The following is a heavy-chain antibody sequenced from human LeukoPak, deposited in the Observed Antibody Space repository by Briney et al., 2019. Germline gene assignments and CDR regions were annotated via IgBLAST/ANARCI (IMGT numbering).Heavy chain of an antibody. CDR3: ARITMVRGVIIATHYYGVDV. CDR2: IYYSGST. CDR1: GGSVSNDAYY. V-gene: IGHV4-61*08. J-gene: IGHJ6*02. Sequence: SETLSLTCTVSGGSVSNDAYYWNWIRQPPGEGLEWIGYIYYSGSTNYNPSLKSRVAISVDTSNDQFSLNLSSMTAADTAVYYCARITMVRGVIIATHYYGVDVWGQGTTVTVSS. D-gene: IGHD3-10*01.